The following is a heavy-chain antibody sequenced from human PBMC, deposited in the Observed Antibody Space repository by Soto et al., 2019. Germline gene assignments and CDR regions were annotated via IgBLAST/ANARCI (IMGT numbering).Heavy chain of an antibody. CDR2: IWYDGSNK. J-gene: IGHJ6*02. V-gene: IGHV3-33*01. Sequence: GGSLRLSCAASGFTFGRYGMHWVRQAPGKGLEWVAVIWYDGSNKYYADSVKGRFTISRDNSKNTLYLQMNSLRAEDTAVYYCARVKLWELLDDGMDVWGQGTTVTVSS. CDR3: ARVKLWELLDDGMDV. CDR1: GFTFGRYG. D-gene: IGHD1-26*01.